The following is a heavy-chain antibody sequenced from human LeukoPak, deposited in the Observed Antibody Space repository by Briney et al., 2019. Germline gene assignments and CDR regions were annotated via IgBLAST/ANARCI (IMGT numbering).Heavy chain of an antibody. V-gene: IGHV3-53*01. Sequence: GGSLRLSCAASGFTVSTKYMTWVRQAPGKGLEWVSVIYRGGDTYYADSVKGRFTISRDNSKNTLYLQMNSLRAEDTAVYYCAKSILSPLRGTMIRAPITGYYFDHWGQGTLVTVSS. CDR1: GFTVSTKY. D-gene: IGHD3-22*01. CDR3: AKSILSPLRGTMIRAPITGYYFDH. CDR2: IYRGGDT. J-gene: IGHJ4*02.